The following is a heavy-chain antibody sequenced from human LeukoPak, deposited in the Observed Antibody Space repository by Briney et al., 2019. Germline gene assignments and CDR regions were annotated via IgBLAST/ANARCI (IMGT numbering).Heavy chain of an antibody. J-gene: IGHJ4*02. V-gene: IGHV1-2*02. Sequence: ASVKVSCKASGYTFTGYYMHWVRQAPGQGLEWMGWTNPNSGGTNYAQKFQGRVTMTRDTSISTAYMELSRLRSDDTAVYYCARDYYDSSGYSRPGYWGQGTLVTVSS. CDR3: ARDYYDSSGYSRPGY. CDR2: TNPNSGGT. D-gene: IGHD3-22*01. CDR1: GYTFTGYY.